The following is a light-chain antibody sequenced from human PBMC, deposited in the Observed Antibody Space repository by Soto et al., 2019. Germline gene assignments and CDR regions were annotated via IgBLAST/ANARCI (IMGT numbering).Light chain of an antibody. CDR2: AAS. J-gene: IGKJ1*01. CDR1: QTISTY. Sequence: DIQMTQSPSSLSASVGDRVTISCRASQTISTYLHWYQHKPGKAPKLLIYAASTLQSGVPSRFSGSGSGTDFTLTISCLQSEDFATYYCQQYYSYPQTFGQGTKVDIK. V-gene: IGKV1-17*01. CDR3: QQYYSYPQT.